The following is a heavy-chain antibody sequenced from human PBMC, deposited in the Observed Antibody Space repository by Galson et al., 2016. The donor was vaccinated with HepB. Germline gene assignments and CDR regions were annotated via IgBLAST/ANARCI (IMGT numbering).Heavy chain of an antibody. CDR2: INWNSGSI. CDR3: AKPRLLEWDALHV. CDR1: GFNFDDFS. J-gene: IGHJ6*01. Sequence: SLRLSCAASGFNFDDFSMHWVRQAPGKGLEWVSSINWNSGSIRYAASVRGRFTISRDNAKNSVFLELNSLTVEDTAIYYCAKPRLLEWDALHVWGQGTTVAVSS. D-gene: IGHD3-3*01. V-gene: IGHV3-9*01.